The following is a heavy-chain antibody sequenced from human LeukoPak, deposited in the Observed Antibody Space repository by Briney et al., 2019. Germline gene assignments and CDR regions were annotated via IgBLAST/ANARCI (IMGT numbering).Heavy chain of an antibody. CDR3: AHSPIHSSGWRPEYYLDY. D-gene: IGHD6-19*01. CDR1: GFSLSTSGVG. V-gene: IGHV2-5*01. J-gene: IGHJ4*02. Sequence: SGPTLVNPTQTLTLTCTFSGFSLSTSGVGVGWIRQPPGKALEWLALIYWNDDKRYSPSLKSRLTITKDTSKNQVVLTMTNMDPVDTATYYCAHSPIHSSGWRPEYYLDYWGQGTLVTVSS. CDR2: IYWNDDK.